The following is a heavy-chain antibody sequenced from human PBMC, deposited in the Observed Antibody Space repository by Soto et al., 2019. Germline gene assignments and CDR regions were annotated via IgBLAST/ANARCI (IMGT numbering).Heavy chain of an antibody. D-gene: IGHD3-22*01. CDR3: ASGYYFGLYGMDV. Sequence: PGESLKISCKGSVYSFTSYWISWVRQMPGKGLEWRGMIDPSDSYTNYSPSFQGHVTISADKSISTAYLQWSSLKASDTAMYYCASGYYFGLYGMDVWGQGTTVTV. CDR2: IDPSDSYT. J-gene: IGHJ6*02. V-gene: IGHV5-10-1*01. CDR1: VYSFTSYW.